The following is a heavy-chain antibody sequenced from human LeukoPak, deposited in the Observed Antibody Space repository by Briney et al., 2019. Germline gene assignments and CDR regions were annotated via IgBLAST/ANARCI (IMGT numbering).Heavy chain of an antibody. V-gene: IGHV3-7*01. Sequence: GGSLRLSCAASGFTVSRTWMAWVRQAPGKGLEWVANINEDASTRQYPDSVKGRFTMSRDNAKNSVALQMNNLRVEDTAVYYCARDQSGSLDYWGGRTLVTVCS. CDR3: ARDQSGSLDY. CDR2: INEDASTR. J-gene: IGHJ4*02. CDR1: GFTVSRTW. D-gene: IGHD1-26*01.